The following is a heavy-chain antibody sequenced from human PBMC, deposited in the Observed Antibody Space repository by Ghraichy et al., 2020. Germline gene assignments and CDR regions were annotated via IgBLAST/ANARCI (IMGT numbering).Heavy chain of an antibody. Sequence: LTCAASGFTFSSYAMSCVRQAPGKVLEFVSAIRGIVGSTYYADSVKGRFTISRDNSKNTLYLQMNSLRAEDTAVYYCAKLVYCSSTSCYFWYFDLWGRGTLVTVSS. D-gene: IGHD2-2*01. CDR2: IRGIVGST. CDR3: AKLVYCSSTSCYFWYFDL. J-gene: IGHJ2*01. V-gene: IGHV3-23*01. CDR1: GFTFSSYA.